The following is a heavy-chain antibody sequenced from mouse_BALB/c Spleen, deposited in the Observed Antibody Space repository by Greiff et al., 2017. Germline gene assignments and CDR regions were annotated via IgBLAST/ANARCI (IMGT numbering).Heavy chain of an antibody. J-gene: IGHJ4*01. Sequence: EVQRVESGGGLVKPGGSLKLSCAASGFTFSDYYMYWVRQTPEKRLEWVATISDGGSYTYYPDSVKGRFTISRDNAKNNLYLQMSSLKSEDTAMYYCASGGYAMDYWGQGTSVTVSS. V-gene: IGHV5-4*02. CDR3: ASGGYAMDY. CDR2: ISDGGSYT. CDR1: GFTFSDYY.